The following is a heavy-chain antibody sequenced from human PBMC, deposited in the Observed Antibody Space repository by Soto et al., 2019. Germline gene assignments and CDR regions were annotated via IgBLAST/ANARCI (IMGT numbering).Heavy chain of an antibody. CDR1: GYSFTGYW. CDR2: IYPGDSNV. CDR3: ARHRSSWPRTAFDV. D-gene: IGHD6-13*01. Sequence: GESLKISCKGSGYSFTGYWIGWVRQMPGKGVEWMGIIYPGDSNVIYSPSFQGQVTISADKSINTAYLRWSSLEASDTAMYYCARHRSSWPRTAFDVWGQGTMVTVSS. V-gene: IGHV5-51*01. J-gene: IGHJ3*01.